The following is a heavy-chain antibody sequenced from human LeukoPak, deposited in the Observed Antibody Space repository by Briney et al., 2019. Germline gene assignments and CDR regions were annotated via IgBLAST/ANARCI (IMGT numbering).Heavy chain of an antibody. CDR3: ARAWRNSGSYKGYDY. J-gene: IGHJ4*02. D-gene: IGHD1-26*01. CDR2: IYSGGST. Sequence: GGSLRLSCAASGFTVSSNYMSWVRQAPGKGLEWVSVIYSGGSTYYADSVKGRFTISRDNSKNTLYLQMNSLRAEDTAVYYCARAWRNSGSYKGYDYWGQGTLVTVSS. V-gene: IGHV3-66*01. CDR1: GFTVSSNY.